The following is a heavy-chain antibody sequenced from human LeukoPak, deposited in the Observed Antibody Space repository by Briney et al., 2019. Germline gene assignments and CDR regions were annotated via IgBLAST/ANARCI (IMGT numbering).Heavy chain of an antibody. CDR1: GFTFSSYW. Sequence: GGTLRLSCAASGFTFSSYWMSWVRQAPGKGLEWVANIKQDGSEKYYVDSVKGRFTISRDNAKNSLYLQMNSLRAEDTAVYYCARAPQRITIFGVVIKGYYHYYYMDVWGKGTTVTVSS. CDR3: ARAPQRITIFGVVIKGYYHYYYMDV. V-gene: IGHV3-7*01. J-gene: IGHJ6*03. CDR2: IKQDGSEK. D-gene: IGHD3-3*01.